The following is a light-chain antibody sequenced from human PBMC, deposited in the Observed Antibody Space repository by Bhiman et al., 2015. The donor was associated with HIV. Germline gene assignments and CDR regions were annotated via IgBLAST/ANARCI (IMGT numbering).Light chain of an antibody. CDR2: DVS. CDR3: ISYTTTFKWV. V-gene: IGLV2-14*01. J-gene: IGLJ3*02. CDR1: SNDVGGYDY. Sequence: QSALTQPASVSGSPGQSITISCTGTSNDVGGYDYVSWYQKHPGKAPKLMIYDVSERPSGVSPRFAGSKSGNSASLVISGLQPEDEADYYCISYTTTFKWVVGGGTKVTVL.